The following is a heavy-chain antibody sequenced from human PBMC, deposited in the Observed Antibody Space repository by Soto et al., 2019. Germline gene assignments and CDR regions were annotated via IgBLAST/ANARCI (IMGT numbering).Heavy chain of an antibody. Sequence: QVQLVQPGAEVKKPGSSVKVSCKASGGTFSSYAISWVRQAPGQGLEWMGGIIPIFGTANYAQKFQGRVRITADEATSTANMYLSSLRSEDTAVYYCASHGGLAVAGTGWFDPWGQGTLVTVSS. J-gene: IGHJ5*02. CDR2: IIPIFGTA. CDR3: ASHGGLAVAGTGWFDP. CDR1: GGTFSSYA. D-gene: IGHD6-19*01. V-gene: IGHV1-69*12.